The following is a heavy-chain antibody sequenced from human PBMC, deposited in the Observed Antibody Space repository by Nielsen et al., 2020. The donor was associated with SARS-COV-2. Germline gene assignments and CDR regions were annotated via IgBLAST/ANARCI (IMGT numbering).Heavy chain of an antibody. CDR2: IRSYANEYAT. CDR1: GFTFSGSA. D-gene: IGHD4-17*01. J-gene: IGHJ4*02. V-gene: IGHV3-73*01. Sequence: GESLKISCVASGFTFSGSAMHWVRQASGKGLEWLGRIRSYANEYATAYSASVKGRFTISGDDSKNTAYLQMNSLKTEDTAVYYCSSPTVAYWGQGTLVTVSS. CDR3: SSPTVAY.